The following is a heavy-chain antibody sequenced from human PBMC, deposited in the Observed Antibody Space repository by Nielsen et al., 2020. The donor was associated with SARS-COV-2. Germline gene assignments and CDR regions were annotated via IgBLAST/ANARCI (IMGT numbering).Heavy chain of an antibody. J-gene: IGHJ4*02. CDR2: IWYDGSNE. CDR3: ARDIGVGATMDDYFDY. V-gene: IGHV3-33*01. CDR1: GLIFGTYG. Sequence: GESLKISCRASGLIFGTYGMHWVRQAPGKGLEWVAGIWYDGSNENYAESVKGRFTISRDNSKNTLYLQMNSLRAEDTAVYYCARDIGVGATMDDYFDYWGQGTLVTFSS. D-gene: IGHD1-26*01.